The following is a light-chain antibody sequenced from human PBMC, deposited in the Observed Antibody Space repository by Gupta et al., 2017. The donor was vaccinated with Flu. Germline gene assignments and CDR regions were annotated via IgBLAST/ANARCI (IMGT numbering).Light chain of an antibody. Sequence: SPSSLSASVGDTVTITCRASENIKEWLAWYQQKAGKAPRLLICSSSVLESGVPSRFSGSGSGKEFALTIRSLQPDDFATYYCQQYDTDYTFGQGTRLDIK. J-gene: IGKJ2*01. V-gene: IGKV1-5*03. CDR3: QQYDTDYT. CDR1: ENIKEW. CDR2: SSS.